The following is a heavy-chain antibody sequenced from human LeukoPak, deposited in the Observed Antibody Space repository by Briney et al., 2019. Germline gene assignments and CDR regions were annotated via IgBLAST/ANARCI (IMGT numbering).Heavy chain of an antibody. CDR1: GFTFSSYA. CDR3: ARDLPLAGTDAFDI. CDR2: ISSVGGTI. D-gene: IGHD6-13*01. V-gene: IGHV3-48*04. J-gene: IGHJ3*02. Sequence: GRSLRLSCAASGFTFSSYAMHWVRQAPGKGLEWVSYISSVGGTIYYADSVKGRFTISRDNAKNSLYLQMNSLRAEDTAVYYCARDLPLAGTDAFDIWGQGTMVTVSS.